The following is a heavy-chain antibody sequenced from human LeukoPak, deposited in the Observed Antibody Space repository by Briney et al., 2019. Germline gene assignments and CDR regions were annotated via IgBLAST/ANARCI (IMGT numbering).Heavy chain of an antibody. Sequence: GGSLRLSCAASGFTFSSYAMSWVRQAPGKGLEWVSAISGSGGSTYYADSVKGRFTISRDNSKNTLYLQMNSLRAEDTALYYCARGSGSYIFGAFDIWGQGTMVTVSS. CDR1: GFTFSSYA. CDR2: ISGSGGST. D-gene: IGHD1-26*01. CDR3: ARGSGSYIFGAFDI. J-gene: IGHJ3*02. V-gene: IGHV3-23*01.